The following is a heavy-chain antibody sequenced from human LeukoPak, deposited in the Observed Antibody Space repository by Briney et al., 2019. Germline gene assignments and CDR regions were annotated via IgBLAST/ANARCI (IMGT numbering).Heavy chain of an antibody. V-gene: IGHV3-74*01. D-gene: IGHD3-10*01. CDR3: TRAITYFYGSVTYDWFDS. Sequence: GRSLRLSCAASGFTFSSYSMTWVRQTPGKGLIWVARIKSDGSTIYADSVQGRFTISRDNAKNMVYLQMNSLRDDDTAIYYCTRAITYFYGSVTYDWFDSWGQGTRVTVSS. J-gene: IGHJ5*01. CDR1: GFTFSSYS. CDR2: IKSDGST.